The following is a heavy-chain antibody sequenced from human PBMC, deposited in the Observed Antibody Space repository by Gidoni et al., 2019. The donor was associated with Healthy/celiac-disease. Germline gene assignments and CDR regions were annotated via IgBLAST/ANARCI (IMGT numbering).Heavy chain of an antibody. CDR2: IYYRGST. J-gene: IGHJ3*02. Sequence: QVQLQESGPGLVKPSPTLSLTCTVSGGSISSGGYYWSWIRQHPGKGLEWIGYIYYRGSTYYNPSLKSRVTISVDTSKNQFSLKLSSVTDADTAVYYCASRVVTAIKDAFDIWGQGTMVTVSS. V-gene: IGHV4-31*03. CDR3: ASRVVTAIKDAFDI. D-gene: IGHD2-21*02. CDR1: GGSISSGGYY.